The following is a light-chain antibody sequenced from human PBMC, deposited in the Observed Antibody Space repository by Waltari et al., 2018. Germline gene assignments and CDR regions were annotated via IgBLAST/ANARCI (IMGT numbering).Light chain of an antibody. J-gene: IGKJ2*01. CDR3: QQFVGYPYT. CDR1: QSITRW. Sequence: DIQLTQSPPTLAASVGDRVTITCRASQSITRWLAWYQQKPGRAPQLLIYEASNLVTGVSSRFSGTGSGTVFTLTISSLEPDEFATYYCQQFVGYPYTFGQGTKVETK. CDR2: EAS. V-gene: IGKV1-5*03.